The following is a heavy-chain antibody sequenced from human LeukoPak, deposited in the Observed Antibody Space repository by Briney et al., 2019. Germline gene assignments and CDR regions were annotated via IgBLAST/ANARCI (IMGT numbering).Heavy chain of an antibody. CDR2: IYYSGTT. V-gene: IGHV4-39*01. Sequence: SETLSLTCTVSGGSISSGGYYWGWIRQPPGKGLEWIGCIYYSGTTYYSPSLKSRVTISVDTSKNQFSLRLGSVTAADTAIYYCARHRASGIVGATRHAFDIWGQGAMVTVSS. CDR3: ARHRASGIVGATRHAFDI. J-gene: IGHJ3*02. D-gene: IGHD1-26*01. CDR1: GGSISSGGYY.